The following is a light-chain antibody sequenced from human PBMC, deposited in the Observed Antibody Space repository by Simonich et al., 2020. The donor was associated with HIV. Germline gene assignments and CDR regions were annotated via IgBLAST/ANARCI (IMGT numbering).Light chain of an antibody. CDR3: QQYYSTPRT. Sequence: DIVMTQSPDSLAVSLGARATINCNTSQSVLYNSNNKHYLPWYRQKPGQPPKLLLYWATTRESGFPDRCSGSGSGTDFTLTISSLQAEDVAVYYCQQYYSTPRTFGPGTKVDIK. V-gene: IGKV4-1*01. J-gene: IGKJ3*01. CDR2: WAT. CDR1: QSVLYNSNNKHY.